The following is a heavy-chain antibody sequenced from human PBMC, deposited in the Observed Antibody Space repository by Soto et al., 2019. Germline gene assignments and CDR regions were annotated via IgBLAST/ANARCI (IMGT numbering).Heavy chain of an antibody. V-gene: IGHV1-3*01. J-gene: IGHJ4*02. Sequence: ASVKVSCKASGNTFTSYAMHWVRQAPGQRLEWMGWINAGNGNTKYSQKFQGRVTITRDTSASTAYMELSSLRSEDTAVYYCARDGVRLDDFWSGYLFDYWGQGTLVTVSS. D-gene: IGHD3-3*01. CDR3: ARDGVRLDDFWSGYLFDY. CDR1: GNTFTSYA. CDR2: INAGNGNT.